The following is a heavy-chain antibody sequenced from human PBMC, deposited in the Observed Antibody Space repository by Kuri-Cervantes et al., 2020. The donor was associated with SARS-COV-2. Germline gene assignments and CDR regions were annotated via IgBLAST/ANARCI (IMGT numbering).Heavy chain of an antibody. D-gene: IGHD3-3*01. J-gene: IGHJ6*03. Sequence: GGSLRLSCAASGFTFSSYGMHWVRQAPGKGLEWVAFIRYDGSNKYYADSVKGRLTISRDNSKNTLYLQMNSLRAEDTAVYYCARDSRYYDFWSGYGSTPHYYYYYYMDVWGKGTTVTVSS. CDR1: GFTFSSYG. CDR2: IRYDGSNK. CDR3: ARDSRYYDFWSGYGSTPHYYYYYYMDV. V-gene: IGHV3-30*02.